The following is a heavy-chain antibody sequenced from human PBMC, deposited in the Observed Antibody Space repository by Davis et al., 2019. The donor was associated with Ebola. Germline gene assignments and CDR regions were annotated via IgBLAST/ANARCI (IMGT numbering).Heavy chain of an antibody. V-gene: IGHV4-59*01. CDR1: GGSISSYY. D-gene: IGHD2-8*01. Sequence: PSETLSLTCTVSGGSISSYYWSWIRQPPGKGLEWIGYIYYSGSTNYNPSLKSRVTISVDTSKNQFSLKLSSVTAADTAVYYCARLVTNGYYYYYGMDVWGQGTTVTVSS. J-gene: IGHJ6*02. CDR3: ARLVTNGYYYYYGMDV. CDR2: IYYSGST.